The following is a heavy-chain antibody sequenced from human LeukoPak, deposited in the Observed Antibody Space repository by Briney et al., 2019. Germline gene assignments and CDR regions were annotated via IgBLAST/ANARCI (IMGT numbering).Heavy chain of an antibody. V-gene: IGHV4-39*01. CDR1: GDSISSPNYY. J-gene: IGHJ3*02. D-gene: IGHD2-8*01. CDR2: VFYREKT. CDR3: ARHGRCSNGECVAVFDI. Sequence: SETLSLTCNVSGDSISSPNYYWDWIRQPPGKGLEWIGNVFYREKTYYNPSLKNRVTISVDTSKNQFSLRLSSVTAADTAVYFCARHGRCSNGECVAVFDIWGRGTTVTVSS.